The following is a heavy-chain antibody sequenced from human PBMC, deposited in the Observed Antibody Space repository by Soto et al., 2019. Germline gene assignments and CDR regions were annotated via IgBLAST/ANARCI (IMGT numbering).Heavy chain of an antibody. Sequence: GGSLRLSCAASGFTFSSYGMHWVRQAPGKGLEWVAVIWYDGSNKYYADSVKGRFTISRDNSKNTLYLQMNSLRAEDTAVYYCAREHCSGGSCYSSRDYWGQGTLVTVS. D-gene: IGHD2-15*01. J-gene: IGHJ4*02. CDR2: IWYDGSNK. V-gene: IGHV3-33*01. CDR1: GFTFSSYG. CDR3: AREHCSGGSCYSSRDY.